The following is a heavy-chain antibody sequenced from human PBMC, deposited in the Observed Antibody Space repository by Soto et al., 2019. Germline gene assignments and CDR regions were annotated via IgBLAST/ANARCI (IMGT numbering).Heavy chain of an antibody. CDR1: GFTFSSYT. D-gene: IGHD3-16*01. CDR2: ISGSGGGT. J-gene: IGHJ4*02. V-gene: IGHV3-23*01. CDR3: AKGQSWDFHY. Sequence: DVPLLESGGGLVQPGASLRLSCVASGFTFSSYTMSWVRQAPGKGLEWVSAISGSGGGTYYADSVKGRFTISSGNSKNTLYLQVNSLRAEDTAVYDCAKGQSWDFHYWGQGTLVTVSP.